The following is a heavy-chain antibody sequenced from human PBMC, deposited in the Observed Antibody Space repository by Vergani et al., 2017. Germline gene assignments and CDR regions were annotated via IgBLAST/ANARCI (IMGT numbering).Heavy chain of an antibody. Sequence: QVTLRESGPALVKPTQTLTLTCTFSGFSLSTSGMCVSWIRQPPGKALEWLARIAWDDDKYYSTSLKTRLTISKDTSKNQVVLTMTNMDPVDTATYYCARYTAMVRGVDYWGQGTLVTVSS. V-gene: IGHV2-70*15. CDR2: IAWDDDK. CDR3: ARYTAMVRGVDY. D-gene: IGHD5-18*01. J-gene: IGHJ4*02. CDR1: GFSLSTSGMC.